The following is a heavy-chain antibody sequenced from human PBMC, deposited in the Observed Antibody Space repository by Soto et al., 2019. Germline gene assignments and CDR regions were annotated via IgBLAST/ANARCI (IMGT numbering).Heavy chain of an antibody. CDR2: ISGSGGST. CDR3: AKDPSGTAFDI. J-gene: IGHJ3*02. V-gene: IGHV3-23*01. D-gene: IGHD3-10*01. Sequence: GGSLRLSWAAFGFTFSSYAMSLVRQAPGKGLEWVSAISGSGGSTYYAESVKGRFTITRDNSKNTLYLQMNSLRFEDTAVYYCAKDPSGTAFDIWGQGTMVTVS. CDR1: GFTFSSYA.